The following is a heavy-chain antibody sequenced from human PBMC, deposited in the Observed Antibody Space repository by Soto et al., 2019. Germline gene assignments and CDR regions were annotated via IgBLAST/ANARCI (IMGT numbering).Heavy chain of an antibody. Sequence: HPGGSLRLSCTASGFTFGDYAMSWFRQAPGKGLEWVGFIRSKAYGGTTEYAASVKGRFTISRDDSKSIAYLQMNSLKTEDTAVYYCTRVGVFLEWSVWDFDYWGQGTLVTVSS. CDR3: TRVGVFLEWSVWDFDY. D-gene: IGHD3-3*01. CDR1: GFTFGDYA. CDR2: IRSKAYGGTT. V-gene: IGHV3-49*03. J-gene: IGHJ4*02.